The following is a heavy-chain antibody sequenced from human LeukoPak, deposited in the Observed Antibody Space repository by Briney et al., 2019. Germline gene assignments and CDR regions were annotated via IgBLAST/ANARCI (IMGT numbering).Heavy chain of an antibody. V-gene: IGHV4-39*01. Sequence: PSETLSLTCTVSGGSIIGSTYYWRWIRQPPGKGLEWIGSAFYSGDTYYKSSLKSRVTISVDTSKNQFSLKLGSVTAADTAVYYCGRLRGAMATVTSNFDSWGQGTLVTVSS. D-gene: IGHD4-17*01. CDR2: AFYSGDT. CDR1: GGSIIGSTYY. J-gene: IGHJ4*02. CDR3: GRLRGAMATVTSNFDS.